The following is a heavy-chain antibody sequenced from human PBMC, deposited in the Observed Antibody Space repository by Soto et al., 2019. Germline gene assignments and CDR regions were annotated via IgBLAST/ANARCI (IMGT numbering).Heavy chain of an antibody. Sequence: ASVKVSCKASGYTFTDYYIHWVRQAPGQGLEWMGWISLTGGDTKYAQRSQGRVTMTRDTSITTAYMELSSLRSDDTAVYYCATGGSIVGGGTTLRYWGQGTLVTVS. CDR2: ISLTGGDT. CDR1: GYTFTDYY. D-gene: IGHD1-26*01. J-gene: IGHJ4*02. CDR3: ATGGSIVGGGTTLRY. V-gene: IGHV1-2*02.